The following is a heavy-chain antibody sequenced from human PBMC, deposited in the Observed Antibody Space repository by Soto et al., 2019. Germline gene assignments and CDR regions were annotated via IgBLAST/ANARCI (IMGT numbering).Heavy chain of an antibody. J-gene: IGHJ5*02. Sequence: QVQLQQWGAGLLKPSETLSLTCAVYGGSFSGYYWSWIRQPPGKGLEWIGEINHSGSTNYNPPLKSRVTISVDTSKNQFSLKLSSVTAADTAVYYCARDGSGSPWGQGTLVTVSS. V-gene: IGHV4-34*01. D-gene: IGHD1-26*01. CDR3: ARDGSGSP. CDR1: GGSFSGYY. CDR2: INHSGST.